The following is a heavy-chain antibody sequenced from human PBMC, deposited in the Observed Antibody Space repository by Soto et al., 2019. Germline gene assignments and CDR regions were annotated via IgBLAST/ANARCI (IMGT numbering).Heavy chain of an antibody. CDR2: ISYEGSD. Sequence: QMQLVESGGGVVQPGRSLRRSCVASGFPFREFGMHWVRQAPGKGLEWVALISYEGSDYADSVKGRFTISRDDSRDTLFLHWDNLRPGETGGFYCARRWNYDLDFWGPGTLVAFSS. CDR1: GFPFREFG. J-gene: IGHJ4*02. V-gene: IGHV3-33*05. CDR3: ARRWNYDLDF. D-gene: IGHD3-16*01.